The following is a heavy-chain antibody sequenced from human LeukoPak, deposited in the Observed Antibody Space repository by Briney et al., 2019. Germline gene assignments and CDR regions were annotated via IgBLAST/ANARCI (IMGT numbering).Heavy chain of an antibody. V-gene: IGHV3-21*01. Sequence: GGSLRLSCAASGFTFSSYSMNWVRQAPGKGLEWVSSISRSSSYIYYADSVKGRFTISRDNAKNSLYLQMNSLRAEDTAVYYCARDRAARSDAFDIWGQGTMVTVSS. CDR2: ISRSSSYI. CDR1: GFTFSSYS. J-gene: IGHJ3*02. CDR3: ARDRAARSDAFDI. D-gene: IGHD6-13*01.